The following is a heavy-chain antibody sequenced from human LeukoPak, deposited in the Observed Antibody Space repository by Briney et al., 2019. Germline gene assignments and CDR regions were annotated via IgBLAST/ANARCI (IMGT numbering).Heavy chain of an antibody. CDR2: IKQDGSKR. Sequence: GGSLRLSCVASGFPFSSYWMTWVRQAPGKGLEWVANIKQDGSKRSYVDSVKGRFTISRDNAKNSLYLQMNSLRAEDTAIYYCTRVGYIDEGIDYWGQGTLVTVSS. CDR1: GFPFSSYW. CDR3: TRVGYIDEGIDY. D-gene: IGHD5-24*01. V-gene: IGHV3-7*04. J-gene: IGHJ4*02.